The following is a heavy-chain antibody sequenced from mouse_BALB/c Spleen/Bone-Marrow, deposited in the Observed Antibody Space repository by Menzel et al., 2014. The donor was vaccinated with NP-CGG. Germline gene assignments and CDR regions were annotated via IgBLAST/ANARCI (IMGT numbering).Heavy chain of an antibody. D-gene: IGHD1-2*01. Sequence: EVQLLQSGAELVKPGASVKLSCTASGFNIKDTYMHWVKQRPEQGLEWIGRIDPANGNTKYDPKFQGKATITADTSSNTAYLQLSSLTSEDTAVYYCARPHYYGSCAMDYWGQGSSVTVSS. CDR3: ARPHYYGSCAMDY. CDR1: GFNIKDTY. CDR2: IDPANGNT. J-gene: IGHJ4*01. V-gene: IGHV14-3*02.